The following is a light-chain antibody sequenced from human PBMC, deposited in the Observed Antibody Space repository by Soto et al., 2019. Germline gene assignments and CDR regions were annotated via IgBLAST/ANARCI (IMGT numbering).Light chain of an antibody. V-gene: IGLV2-23*02. CDR1: SSDVGSYNL. J-gene: IGLJ3*02. CDR2: EVS. Sequence: QSVLTQPASVSGSPGQSITISCTGTSSDVGSYNLVSWYQQHPGKAPKLMIYEVSKRPSGVSSRFSGSKSGNTASLTISGLQAEDEADYYCCSYAGSSSWVFGGGTQRTVL. CDR3: CSYAGSSSWV.